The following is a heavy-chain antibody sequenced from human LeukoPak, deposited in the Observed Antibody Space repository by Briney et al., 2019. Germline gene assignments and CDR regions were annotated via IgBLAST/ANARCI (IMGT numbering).Heavy chain of an antibody. Sequence: SETLSLTCSVPGGSLNSFSHYWAWIRQPPGKGLEWIGCIFSSGSTYYNPSLQSRVTFSLDKSNKHFALKLTSLTAADTAVYYCARGLAHGGIANWFDPWGQGTLVTVSS. CDR2: IFSSGST. J-gene: IGHJ5*02. V-gene: IGHV4-39*06. CDR3: ARGLAHGGIANWFDP. CDR1: GGSLNSFSHY. D-gene: IGHD2-21*01.